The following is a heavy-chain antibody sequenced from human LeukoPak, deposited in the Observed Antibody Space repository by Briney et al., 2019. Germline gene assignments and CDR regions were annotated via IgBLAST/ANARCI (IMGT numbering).Heavy chain of an antibody. J-gene: IGHJ3*02. CDR2: INPNSGGT. D-gene: IGHD2-21*02. V-gene: IGHV1-2*02. CDR1: GYTFTGYY. CDR3: ARSSYLAYCGGDCYSPDAFDI. Sequence: ASVKVSCKASGYTFTGYYMHWVRQAPGQGLEWMGWINPNSGGTNYAQKFQGRVTMTRDTSISTAYMELSRLRSDDTAVYYCARSSYLAYCGGDCYSPDAFDIWGQGTMVTVSS.